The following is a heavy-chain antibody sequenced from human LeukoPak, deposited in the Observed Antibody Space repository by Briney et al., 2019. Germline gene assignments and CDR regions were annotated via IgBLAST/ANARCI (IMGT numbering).Heavy chain of an antibody. CDR1: GFPLSSYG. V-gene: IGHV3-23*01. Sequence: GGSLRLSCAASGFPLSSYGMGWVRQAPGKGLWWVSGISGGGATTYYADSVKGRFTISRDNSKNTLHLDMSSRRAEHTAEYYCAKTFGWPFYFDYWGQGTLVTVSS. D-gene: IGHD2/OR15-2a*01. CDR3: AKTFGWPFYFDY. J-gene: IGHJ4*02. CDR2: ISGGGATT.